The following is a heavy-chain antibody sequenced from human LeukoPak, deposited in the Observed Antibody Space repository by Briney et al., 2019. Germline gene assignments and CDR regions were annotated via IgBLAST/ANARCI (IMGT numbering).Heavy chain of an antibody. CDR3: ARANDILTGYWFDP. CDR2: MNPNSGNT. V-gene: IGHV1-8*01. CDR1: GYTFTSYD. J-gene: IGHJ5*02. Sequence: GASVKVSCKASGYTFTSYDSNWVRQATGQGLEWMGWMNPNSGNTGYAQKFQGRVTMTRNTSISTAYMELSSLRSEDTAVYYCARANDILTGYWFDPWGQGTLVTVSS. D-gene: IGHD3-9*01.